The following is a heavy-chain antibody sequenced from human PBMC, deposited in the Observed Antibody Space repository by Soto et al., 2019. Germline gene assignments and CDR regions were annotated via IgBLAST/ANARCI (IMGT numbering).Heavy chain of an antibody. J-gene: IGHJ4*02. CDR3: AGGHSSGWPFDY. Sequence: GGSLRLSCAASGFTFSSYGMHWVRQAPGKGLEWVAVIWYDGSNKYYADSVKGRFTLSRDNSKNTLYLQMNSLRAEDTAVYYCAGGHSSGWPFDYWGQGTLVTVSS. CDR1: GFTFSSYG. V-gene: IGHV3-33*01. D-gene: IGHD6-19*01. CDR2: IWYDGSNK.